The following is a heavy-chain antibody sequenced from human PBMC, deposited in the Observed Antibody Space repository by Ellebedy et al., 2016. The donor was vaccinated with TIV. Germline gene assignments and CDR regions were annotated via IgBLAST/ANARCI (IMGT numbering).Heavy chain of an antibody. V-gene: IGHV3-15*01. CDR1: GFIFSDAW. Sequence: GGSLRLXXAASGFIFSDAWMNWVRQAPGKGLEWVARIKAKTDGATRDLAAPVKGRFIISRDDSKNTVSLQMDSLKTDDTAVYYCAAGTGYSDLDYWGQGTLVTVSS. CDR2: IKAKTDGATR. J-gene: IGHJ4*02. D-gene: IGHD2-15*01. CDR3: AAGTGYSDLDY.